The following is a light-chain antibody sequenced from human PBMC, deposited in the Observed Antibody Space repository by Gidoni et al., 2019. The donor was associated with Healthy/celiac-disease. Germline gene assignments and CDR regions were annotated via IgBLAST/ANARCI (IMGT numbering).Light chain of an antibody. CDR1: QSINSY. CDR2: AAS. CDR3: QQSYSTPRT. V-gene: IGKV1-39*01. J-gene: IGKJ2*01. Sequence: DIQVTQSPSSLSASVGDRVTITCRASQSINSYLNWYQQKPGKDPKLLIYAASSLQSGVTSRFSGSGSGTDFTLTISSLQPEDVATYYCQQSYSTPRTFGQGTKLEIK.